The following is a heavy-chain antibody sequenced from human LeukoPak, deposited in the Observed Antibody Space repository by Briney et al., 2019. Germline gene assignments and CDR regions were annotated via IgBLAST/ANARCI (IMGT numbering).Heavy chain of an antibody. J-gene: IGHJ4*02. CDR2: INHSGST. D-gene: IGHD3-10*01. V-gene: IGHV4-34*01. CDR1: GGSFSGYY. CDR3: AAHTNYYGSGSYYKGFDY. Sequence: PSETLSLTCAVYGGSFSGYYWSWIRQPPGKGLEWIGEINHSGSTNYNPSLKSRVTISVDTSKNQFSLKLSSVTAADTAVYYCAAHTNYYGSGSYYKGFDYWGQGTLVTVSS.